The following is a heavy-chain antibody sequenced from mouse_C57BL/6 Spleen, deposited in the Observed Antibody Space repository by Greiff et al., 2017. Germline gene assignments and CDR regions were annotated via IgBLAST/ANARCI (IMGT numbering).Heavy chain of an antibody. J-gene: IGHJ4*01. CDR3: ARYYGSSYGAMDY. V-gene: IGHV5-17*01. CDR2: ISSGSSTI. CDR1: GFTFSDYG. D-gene: IGHD1-1*01. Sequence: DVKLVESGGGLVKPGGSLKLSCAASGFTFSDYGMHWVRQAPEKGLEWVAYISSGSSTIYYADTVKGRFTISRDNAKNTLFLQMTSLRSEDTAMYYCARYYGSSYGAMDYWGQGTSVTVSS.